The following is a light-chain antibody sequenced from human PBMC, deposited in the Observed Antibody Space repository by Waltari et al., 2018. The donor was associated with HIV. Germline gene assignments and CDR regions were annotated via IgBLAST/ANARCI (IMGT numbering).Light chain of an antibody. V-gene: IGKV3-20*01. CDR2: GAS. Sequence: EIVLTQSPGTLSLSPGDRATLSCTASQSVSNKFLAWYQHKRGQAPSLLVYGASSRASGIPDRCSGSGSGPDFALPISRLEPEDFAMYSWQQYGSSTYSFGQGTKLEIK. CDR1: QSVSNKF. CDR3: QQYGSSTYS. J-gene: IGKJ2*03.